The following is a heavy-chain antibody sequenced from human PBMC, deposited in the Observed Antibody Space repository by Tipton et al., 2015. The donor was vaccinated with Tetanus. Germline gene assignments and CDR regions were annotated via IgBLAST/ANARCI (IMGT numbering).Heavy chain of an antibody. CDR1: GESFSGYY. CDR3: ARDLGTSGFH. CDR2: IYYSGTT. D-gene: IGHD7-27*01. J-gene: IGHJ4*02. Sequence: AGLVKPSETLSLTCAVDGESFSGYYWSWLRQPPGKGLEWIGEIYYSGTTNYNPSLKSRVTISTDKSKNQVSLRLSSVTAADTAVYYCARDLGTSGFHWGQGTLVTVSS. V-gene: IGHV4-34*01.